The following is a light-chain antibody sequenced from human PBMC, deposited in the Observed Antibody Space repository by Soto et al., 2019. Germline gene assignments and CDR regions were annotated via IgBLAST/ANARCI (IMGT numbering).Light chain of an antibody. CDR3: QQSYGALRT. CDR2: AAS. CDR1: QSINTY. V-gene: IGKV1-39*01. J-gene: IGKJ1*01. Sequence: DIQLTQSPASLSASVGDRVTITCRASQSINTYLNWYQQKPGGAPQLLIYAASTLHSGVPSRFVGSGSGTEFTLTISSLQRDDFATYYCQQSYGALRTFGQGTKVEI.